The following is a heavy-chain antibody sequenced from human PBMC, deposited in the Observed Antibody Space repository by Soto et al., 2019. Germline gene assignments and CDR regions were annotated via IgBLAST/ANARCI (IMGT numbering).Heavy chain of an antibody. CDR3: ARNSDILTGYYPVPDY. CDR1: GFTFSDYY. V-gene: IGHV3-11*01. D-gene: IGHD3-9*01. CDR2: ISSSGSTI. J-gene: IGHJ4*02. Sequence: GSLRLSCAASGFTFSDYYMSWIRQAPGKGLEWVSYISSSGSTIYYADSVKGRFTISRDNAKNSLYLQMNSLRAEDTAVYYCARNSDILTGYYPVPDYWGQGTLVTVSS.